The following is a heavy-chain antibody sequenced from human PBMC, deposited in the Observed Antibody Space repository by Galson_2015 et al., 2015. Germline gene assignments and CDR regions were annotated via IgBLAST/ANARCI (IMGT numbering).Heavy chain of an antibody. D-gene: IGHD2-15*01. J-gene: IGHJ5*02. CDR3: AKPHCGSGTCYPDFGFDP. CDR1: GGSLSSHY. Sequence: SETLSLTCKVSGGSLSSHYWAWIRQPPGKGLEWIGYFSKSGGADYNPSIKSRATMSVDTSKSEFSLKLTSVTAADTAVYYCAKPHCGSGTCYPDFGFDPWGQGTLVTVSS. CDR2: FSKSGGA. V-gene: IGHV4-59*08.